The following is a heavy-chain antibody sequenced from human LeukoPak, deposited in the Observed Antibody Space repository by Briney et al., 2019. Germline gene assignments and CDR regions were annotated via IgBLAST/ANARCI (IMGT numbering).Heavy chain of an antibody. D-gene: IGHD2-15*01. CDR3: ARLWSAPTRRYYFDY. CDR2: IYYSGST. Sequence: SETLSLTCTVSGGSISSYYWSWIRQPPGKGLEWIGYIYYSGSTNYNPSLKSRVTISVDTSKNQFSLKLSSVPAADTAVYYCARLWSAPTRRYYFDYCGQGTLVTVSS. CDR1: GGSISSYY. J-gene: IGHJ4*02. V-gene: IGHV4-59*08.